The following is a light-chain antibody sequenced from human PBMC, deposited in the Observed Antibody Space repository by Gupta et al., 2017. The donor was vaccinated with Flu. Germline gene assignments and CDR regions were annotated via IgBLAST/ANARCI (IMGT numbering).Light chain of an antibody. V-gene: IGLV3-1*01. J-gene: IGLJ3*02. CDR1: ELGHKY. CDR3: QAWDNSTVV. Sequence: YELTQSPSVSVSPGQTASITCSGNELGHKYSSWYQQKPGQSPVLVIYQDRKRPPGIPVRFSGSNSGNTATLTISGTQAMDEADYYCQAWDNSTVVFGGGTRLTVL. CDR2: QDR.